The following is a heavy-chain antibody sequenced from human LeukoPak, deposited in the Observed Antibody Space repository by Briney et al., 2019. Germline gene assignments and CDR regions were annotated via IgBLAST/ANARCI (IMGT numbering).Heavy chain of an antibody. CDR1: GFTFSSYG. D-gene: IGHD6-19*01. CDR2: ISYDGSNK. CDR3: AKGSSGWYYFDY. V-gene: IGHV3-30*18. Sequence: QPGGSLRLSCAASGFTFSSYGMHWVRQAPGKGLEWVAVISYDGSNKYYADSVKGRFTISRDNSKNTLYLQMNSLRAEGTAVYYCAKGSSGWYYFDYWGQGTLVTVSS. J-gene: IGHJ4*02.